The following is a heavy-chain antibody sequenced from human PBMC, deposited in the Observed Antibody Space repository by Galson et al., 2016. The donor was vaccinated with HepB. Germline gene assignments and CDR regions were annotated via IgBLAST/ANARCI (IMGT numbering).Heavy chain of an antibody. CDR3: ARMFGSGWYVDWTGFDP. V-gene: IGHV4-39*07. J-gene: IGHJ5*02. Sequence: ETLSLTCTVSGGSISSTSYYWGWIRQPPGKGLEWIGSIYFSGSTYFNPSLKSRVTISVDTSKNQFSLKLSSVTAADTAVYYCARMFGSGWYVDWTGFDPWGQGTLVTVSS. CDR2: IYFSGST. CDR1: GGSISSTSYY. D-gene: IGHD6-19*01.